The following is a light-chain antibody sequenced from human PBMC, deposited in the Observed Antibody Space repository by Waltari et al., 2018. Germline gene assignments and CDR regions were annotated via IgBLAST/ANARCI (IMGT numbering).Light chain of an antibody. CDR3: QSFDSNVRGGVV. V-gene: IGLV1-40*01. CDR2: GNN. J-gene: IGLJ3*02. Sequence: QSILTQPTSVSAAPGQRVTISCPGSSPNIGAGHDVHWYQAFPGTAPKLLIYGNNNRPSGVPDRFSGSKSGSSASLAINGLQAEDEADYYCQSFDSNVRGGVVFGGGTKVTVL. CDR1: SPNIGAGHD.